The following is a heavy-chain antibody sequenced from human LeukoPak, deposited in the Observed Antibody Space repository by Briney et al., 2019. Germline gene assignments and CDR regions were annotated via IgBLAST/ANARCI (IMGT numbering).Heavy chain of an antibody. CDR3: TTGPMILYLLVF. V-gene: IGHV3-15*01. D-gene: IGHD3/OR15-3a*01. CDR2: IKSKTDGGTT. Sequence: PGGSLRLSCAASGFTFSSYAMSWVRQAPGKGQEWVGRIKSKTDGGTTDYAAPVKGRFTISRDDSKNTLYLQMNSLKTEDTAVYYCTTGPMILYLLVFWGQGTLVTVSS. CDR1: GFTFSSYA. J-gene: IGHJ4*02.